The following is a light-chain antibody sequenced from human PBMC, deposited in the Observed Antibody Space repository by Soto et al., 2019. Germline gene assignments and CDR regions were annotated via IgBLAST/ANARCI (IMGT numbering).Light chain of an antibody. V-gene: IGKV3-20*01. Sequence: EIVLTQSPGTLSLSPGESATLSCRASQSVTSNYLAWYQQKPCQAPRLLIYGASSRATGIPDRFSGSGSGTDFTLPISRLEPEDFAWYYCQQFGASPPIHTFGQGTKLEIK. CDR1: QSVTSNY. CDR3: QQFGASPPIHT. CDR2: GAS. J-gene: IGKJ2*01.